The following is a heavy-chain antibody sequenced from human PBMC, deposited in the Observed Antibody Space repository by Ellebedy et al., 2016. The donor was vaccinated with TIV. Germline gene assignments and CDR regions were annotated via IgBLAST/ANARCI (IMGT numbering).Heavy chain of an antibody. CDR3: ARGYSLYYDSSGYYYFDY. CDR1: GFTFSSYS. V-gene: IGHV3-48*02. J-gene: IGHJ4*02. CDR2: ISSSSSTI. D-gene: IGHD3-22*01. Sequence: GESLKISXAASGFTFSSYSMNWVRQAPGKGLEWVSYISSSSSTIYYADSVKGRFTISRDNAKNSLYLQMNSLRDEDTAVYYCARGYSLYYDSSGYYYFDYWGQGTLVTVSS.